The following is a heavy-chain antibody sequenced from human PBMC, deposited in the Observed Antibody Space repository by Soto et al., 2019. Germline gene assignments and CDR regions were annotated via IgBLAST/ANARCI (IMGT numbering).Heavy chain of an antibody. D-gene: IGHD4-17*01. V-gene: IGHV4-59*08. CDR1: GGSISSYY. J-gene: IGHJ4*02. CDR2: IYYSGST. Sequence: PSETLSLTCTVSGGSISSYYSSWIRQPPGKGLEWIGYIYYSGSTNYNPSLKSRVTISVDTSKNQLSLKLSSVTAADTAVYYCARRYGYYFDYWGQGTLVTVSS. CDR3: ARRYGYYFDY.